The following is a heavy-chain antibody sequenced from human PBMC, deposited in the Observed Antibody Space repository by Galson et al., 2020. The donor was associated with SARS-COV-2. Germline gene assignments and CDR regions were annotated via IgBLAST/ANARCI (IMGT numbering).Heavy chain of an antibody. CDR3: ARGTVVGPGVDY. J-gene: IGHJ4*02. D-gene: IGHD2-15*01. Sequence: GESLKISCAASGFTFSNHWMNWVRQAPGKGLEWVANIKEDETAKGYGDSVRGRFTTSRDNAKNLVYLHMNILRAEDTAVYYCARGTVVGPGVDYLGQGTLVTVSS. CDR1: GFTFSNHW. V-gene: IGHV3-7*03. CDR2: IKEDETAK.